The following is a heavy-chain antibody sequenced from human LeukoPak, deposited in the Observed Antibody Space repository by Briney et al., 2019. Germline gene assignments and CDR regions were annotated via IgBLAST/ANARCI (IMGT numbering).Heavy chain of an antibody. CDR1: GYSFTNYY. J-gene: IGHJ4*02. CDR2: INPSGGST. V-gene: IGHV1-46*01. D-gene: IGHD2-15*01. CDR3: ARDSKSLGVVVVAASYFLDY. Sequence: ASVKVSCKASGYSFTNYYIHWVRQAPGQGLEWMGIINPSGGSTDYAQKFQGRVTMTRDTSTSTVYMELSSLRAEDTAVYYCARDSKSLGVVVVAASYFLDYWGQGTLVTVSS.